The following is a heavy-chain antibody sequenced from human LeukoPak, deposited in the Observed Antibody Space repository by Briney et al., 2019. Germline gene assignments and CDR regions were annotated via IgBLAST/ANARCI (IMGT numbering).Heavy chain of an antibody. CDR1: GYSMSSGYY. D-gene: IGHD2-2*01. Sequence: SETLSLTCSVSGYSMSSGYYWGWIRQPPERGLEWIGSMYHTGSTYYNPSLKSRVNISVDTSKNQFYLKVSSVTAADTAVYYCASTKKRYCSSTSCLTNDYWGQGTLVTVSS. J-gene: IGHJ4*02. CDR2: MYHTGST. V-gene: IGHV4-38-2*02. CDR3: ASTKKRYCSSTSCLTNDY.